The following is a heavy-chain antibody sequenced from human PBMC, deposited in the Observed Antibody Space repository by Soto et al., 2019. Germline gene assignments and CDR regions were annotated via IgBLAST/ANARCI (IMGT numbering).Heavy chain of an antibody. D-gene: IGHD5-12*01. CDR2: INAGNGNT. CDR1: GYTFTSYA. J-gene: IGHJ4*02. CDR3: AKGTWLRLFDY. Sequence: QVQLVQAGAEVKKPGASVKVACKASGYTFTSYAMHWVGQAPGQRREWMGWINAGNGNTKYSQKFQGRFPITRDTSASTAYMELSSLSSEDTAVYYCAKGTWLRLFDYCGQGPLVTVSS. V-gene: IGHV1-3*01.